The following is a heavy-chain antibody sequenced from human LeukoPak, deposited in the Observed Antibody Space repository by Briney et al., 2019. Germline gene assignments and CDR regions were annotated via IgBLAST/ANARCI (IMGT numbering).Heavy chain of an antibody. V-gene: IGHV4-59*12. D-gene: IGHD4-17*01. J-gene: IGHJ4*02. Sequence: KTSETLSLTCTVSGGSITNYYWTWIRQPPGKGLEWIGYIYYSGSTNYNPSLKSRVTISVGTSKNQFSLKLSSVTAADTAVYYCARDRGSYGDYPQYFDYWGQGTLVTVSS. CDR3: ARDRGSYGDYPQYFDY. CDR2: IYYSGST. CDR1: GGSITNYY.